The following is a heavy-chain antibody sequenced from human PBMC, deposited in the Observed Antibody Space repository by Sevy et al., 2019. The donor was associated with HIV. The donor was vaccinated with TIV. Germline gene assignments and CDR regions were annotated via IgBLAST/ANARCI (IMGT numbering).Heavy chain of an antibody. V-gene: IGHV3-74*01. J-gene: IGHJ5*02. D-gene: IGHD3-22*01. CDR3: AKAGYYYDSSGDNWFDP. CDR1: GFISSPYW. CDR2: INPDGSIT. Sequence: GGSLRLSCTASGFISSPYWMHWVRQAPGKGLVWVSRINPDGSITSYADAVKGRFPISRDNVKDTLYLQMNSLRAEDTAVYYCAKAGYYYDSSGDNWFDPWGQGTLVTVSS.